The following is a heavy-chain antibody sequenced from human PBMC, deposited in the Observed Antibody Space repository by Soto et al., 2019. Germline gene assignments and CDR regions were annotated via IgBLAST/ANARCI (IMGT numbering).Heavy chain of an antibody. CDR1: GFTFGDYA. Sequence: EVQLVESGGGLVKPGRSLRLSCTASGFTFGDYAMSWFRQAPGKGREWVGFIRSKAYGGTTVYAASVKGRFTISRDDSKSIAYLQMNSLKTEDTAVYYCTTNYYDSSGYDNWFDPWGQGTLVTVSS. D-gene: IGHD3-22*01. CDR2: IRSKAYGGTT. J-gene: IGHJ5*02. CDR3: TTNYYDSSGYDNWFDP. V-gene: IGHV3-49*05.